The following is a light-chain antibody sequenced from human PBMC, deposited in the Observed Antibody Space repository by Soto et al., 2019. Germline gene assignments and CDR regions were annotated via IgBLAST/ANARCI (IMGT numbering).Light chain of an antibody. V-gene: IGLV2-14*01. J-gene: IGLJ2*01. CDR3: SSITGSSTPVV. Sequence: QSALTQPASVSGSPGQSITIACTGTNTDVGACNYVSWYQSHPGKAPELLIYEVSHRPSGVSSRFAGSKSGNVASLTISGLQTEDEADYYCSSITGSSTPVVLGGGTKVTVL. CDR1: NTDVGACNY. CDR2: EVS.